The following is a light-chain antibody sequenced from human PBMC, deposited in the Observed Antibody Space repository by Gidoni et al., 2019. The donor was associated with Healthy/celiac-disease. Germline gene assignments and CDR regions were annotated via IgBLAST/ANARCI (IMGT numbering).Light chain of an antibody. Sequence: AIQLPHSPSSLSASVGDRVTITCRASQSIRSALAWYQQKPGKAPKLLIYDASSWESGVPSRFSGSGSGTDFTLTISSLQPEDFATYYCQQFNSNPLTFGGGTKVEIK. CDR2: DAS. J-gene: IGKJ4*01. V-gene: IGKV1-13*02. CDR3: QQFNSNPLT. CDR1: QSIRSA.